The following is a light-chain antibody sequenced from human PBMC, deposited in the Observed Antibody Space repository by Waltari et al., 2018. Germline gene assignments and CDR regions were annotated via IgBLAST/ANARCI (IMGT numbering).Light chain of an antibody. Sequence: EIVMTQSPATLSESPGERVTLSCRASPSLRSTFVWYQQKPGRAPSLLIYGASTGATAIPARFSGSCSGTEFTLTISSLQSEDFAVYFCQQYADWPPTFGQGTKVEIK. V-gene: IGKV3-15*01. CDR2: GAS. CDR1: PSLRST. CDR3: QQYADWPPT. J-gene: IGKJ1*01.